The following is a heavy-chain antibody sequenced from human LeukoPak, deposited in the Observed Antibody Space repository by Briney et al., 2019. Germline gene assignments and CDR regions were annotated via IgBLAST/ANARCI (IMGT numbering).Heavy chain of an antibody. D-gene: IGHD3-3*01. J-gene: IGHJ5*02. CDR2: INSDGSST. CDR1: GFTFSSYW. V-gene: IGHV3-74*01. CDR3: ARDWRLDWFDP. Sequence: PGGSLRLSCAASGFTFSSYWMHWVRQAPGKGLVWVSRINSDGSSTNYADSVKGRFTISRDNAKNSLYLQMNSLRAEDTAMYYCARDWRLDWFDPWGQGTLVTVSS.